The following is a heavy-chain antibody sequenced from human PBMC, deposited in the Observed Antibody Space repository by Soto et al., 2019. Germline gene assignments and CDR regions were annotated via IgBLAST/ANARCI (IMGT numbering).Heavy chain of an antibody. D-gene: IGHD6-19*01. J-gene: IGHJ5*02. Sequence: EVQLLESGGGLVQPGGSLRLSCAASGFSFSSYAMSWVRQAPGKGLEWVSAISGSGGSTFYADSVKGRFTFSRDNSKNTLYLQMNSLRAEDTAVYYCAKGYSSDWALYNWFDPWGQGTLVTVSS. CDR3: AKGYSSDWALYNWFDP. CDR2: ISGSGGST. CDR1: GFSFSSYA. V-gene: IGHV3-23*01.